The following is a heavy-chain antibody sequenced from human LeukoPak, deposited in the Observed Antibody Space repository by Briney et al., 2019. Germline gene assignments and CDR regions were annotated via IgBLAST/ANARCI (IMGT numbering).Heavy chain of an antibody. V-gene: IGHV3-23*01. Sequence: GGSLGLSCAASGFTFSSYAMSWVRQAPGKGLEWVSAISGSGGSTYYADSVKGRFTISRDNSKNTLYLQMNSLRAEDTAVYYCAKGGYCSGGSCHTPADWFDPWGQGTLVTVSS. CDR2: ISGSGGST. CDR3: AKGGYCSGGSCHTPADWFDP. CDR1: GFTFSSYA. D-gene: IGHD2-15*01. J-gene: IGHJ5*02.